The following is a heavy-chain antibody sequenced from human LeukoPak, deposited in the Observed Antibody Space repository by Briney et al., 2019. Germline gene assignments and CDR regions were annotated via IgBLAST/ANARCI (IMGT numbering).Heavy chain of an antibody. D-gene: IGHD2-8*02. J-gene: IGHJ6*04. CDR1: EFTSCAFC. CDR3: AIFAGAVPGNLLL. CDR2: INKDGTEK. Sequence: GGSLRLSCAASEFTSCAFCMTWVPRPPGKGLEWAANINKDGTEKEYVDSVKGRFSIFRDNAKNSVFLQMNSLRAEDTAVYYCAIFAGAVPGNLLLWGKGTTVIVSA. V-gene: IGHV3-7*01.